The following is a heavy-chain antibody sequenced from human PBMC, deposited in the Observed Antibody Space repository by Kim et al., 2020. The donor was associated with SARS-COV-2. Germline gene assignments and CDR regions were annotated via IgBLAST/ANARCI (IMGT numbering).Heavy chain of an antibody. CDR2: ISSSSTI. CDR3: ARGRYFDWSRPRWGG. D-gene: IGHD3-9*01. V-gene: IGHV3-48*02. J-gene: IGHJ4*02. CDR1: GFTFSSYS. Sequence: GGSLRLSCAASGFTFSSYSMNWVRQAPGKGLEWVSYISSSSTIYYADSVKGRFTISRDNAKNSLYLQMNSLRDEDTAVYYCARGRYFDWSRPRWGGWGQGTLVTVSS.